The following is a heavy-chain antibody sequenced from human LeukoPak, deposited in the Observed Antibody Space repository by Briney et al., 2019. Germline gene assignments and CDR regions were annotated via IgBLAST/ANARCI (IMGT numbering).Heavy chain of an antibody. CDR1: GGSFSGYY. J-gene: IGHJ6*02. D-gene: IGHD3-9*01. CDR3: ARRRFYRLVIIKHYYYGMDV. Sequence: SETLSLTCAVYGGSFSGYYWSWIRQPPGKGLEWIGEIHHSGSTNYNPSLKSRVTISVDTSKNQFSLKLSSVTAADTAVYYCARRRFYRLVIIKHYYYGMDVWGQGTTVTVSS. V-gene: IGHV4-34*01. CDR2: IHHSGST.